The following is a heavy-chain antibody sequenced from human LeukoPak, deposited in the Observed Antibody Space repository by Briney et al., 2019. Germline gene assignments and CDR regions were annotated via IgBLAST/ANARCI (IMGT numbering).Heavy chain of an antibody. CDR3: ARASGHYRSFDY. CDR2: IYYSGST. Sequence: PSETLSLTCTVSGGSISSYYWSWIRQPPGKGLEWIGYIYYSGSTNYNASLKSRVTISVDTSKNQFSLNLTSVTAADTAVCYCARASGHYRSFDYWGQGTLVTVSS. J-gene: IGHJ4*02. CDR1: GGSISSYY. V-gene: IGHV4-59*01. D-gene: IGHD3-22*01.